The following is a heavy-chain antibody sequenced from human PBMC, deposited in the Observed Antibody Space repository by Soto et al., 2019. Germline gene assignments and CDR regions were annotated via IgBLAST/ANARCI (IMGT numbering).Heavy chain of an antibody. CDR1: GFTFSSYW. D-gene: IGHD6-13*01. Sequence: GGSLRLSCAASGFTFSSYWMSWVRQAPGKGLEWVANIKQDGSEKYYVDSVKGRFTISRDNAKNSLYLQMNSLRAEDTAVYYCARVCRDSSSWYYFDYWGQGTLVTVSS. J-gene: IGHJ4*02. CDR3: ARVCRDSSSWYYFDY. V-gene: IGHV3-7*03. CDR2: IKQDGSEK.